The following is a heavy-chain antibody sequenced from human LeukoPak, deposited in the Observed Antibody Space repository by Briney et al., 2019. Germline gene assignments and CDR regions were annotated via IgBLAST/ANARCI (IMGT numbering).Heavy chain of an antibody. CDR2: INPNSGGT. D-gene: IGHD2-2*01. CDR3: ARVRTPNWFDP. V-gene: IGHV1-2*02. J-gene: IGHJ5*02. CDR1: GYSFTDYY. Sequence: VASVKVSCKASGYSFTDYYMHWVRQAPGQGLEWMGWINPNSGGTNYAQKFQGRVTMTRDTSISTAYMELSRLRSDDTAVYYCARVRTPNWFDPWGQGTLVTVSS.